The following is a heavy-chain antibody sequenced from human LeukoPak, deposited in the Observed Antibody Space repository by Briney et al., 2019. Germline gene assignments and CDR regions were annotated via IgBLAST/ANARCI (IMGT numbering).Heavy chain of an antibody. CDR2: ISYDGSNK. D-gene: IGHD6-19*01. Sequence: GGSLRLSCAASGFTFSSYAMHWVRQAPGKGLEWVAVISYDGSNKYYADSVKGRFTISRDNAKNSLYLQMNSLRAEDTALYYCARDKVIAVAGNFDYWGQGTLVTVSS. CDR3: ARDKVIAVAGNFDY. CDR1: GFTFSSYA. V-gene: IGHV3-30*04. J-gene: IGHJ4*02.